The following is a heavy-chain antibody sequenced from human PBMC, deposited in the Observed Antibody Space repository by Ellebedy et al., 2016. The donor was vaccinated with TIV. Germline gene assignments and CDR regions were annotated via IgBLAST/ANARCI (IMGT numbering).Heavy chain of an antibody. CDR2: VYPTVGSP. CDR3: ARDPKSSSWYRDYYYGMDV. J-gene: IGHJ6*02. D-gene: IGHD6-13*01. CDR1: GGTFTSYY. Sequence: ASVKVSCKASGGTFTSYYIHWARQAPGQGLEWMGIVYPTVGSPTYAQKFQGRVTMTRDTSTSTVYMELSSLRSEDTAVYYCARDPKSSSWYRDYYYGMDVWGQGTTVTVSS. V-gene: IGHV1-46*01.